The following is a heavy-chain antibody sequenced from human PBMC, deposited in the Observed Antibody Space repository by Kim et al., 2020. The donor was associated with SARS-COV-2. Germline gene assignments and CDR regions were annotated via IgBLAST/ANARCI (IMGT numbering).Heavy chain of an antibody. Sequence: PTYAQGFTGRFVFSLDTAVSTAYLQISSLKAEDTAVYYCASEMATILDYWGQGTLVTVSS. J-gene: IGHJ4*02. V-gene: IGHV7-4-1*02. D-gene: IGHD5-12*01. CDR3: ASEMATILDY. CDR2: P.